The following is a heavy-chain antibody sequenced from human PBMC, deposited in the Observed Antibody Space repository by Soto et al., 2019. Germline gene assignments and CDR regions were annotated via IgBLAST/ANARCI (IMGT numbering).Heavy chain of an antibody. CDR1: GFTFSSYG. Sequence: QVQLVESGGGVVQPGRSLRLSCAASGFTFSSYGMHWVRQAPGKGLEWVAVISYDGSNKYYADSVKGRFTISRDNSKNTLYLQMNRLRAEDTAVYYCAKEYSKLVLLNWFDPWGQGTLVTVSS. V-gene: IGHV3-30*18. CDR2: ISYDGSNK. CDR3: AKEYSKLVLLNWFDP. D-gene: IGHD2-15*01. J-gene: IGHJ5*02.